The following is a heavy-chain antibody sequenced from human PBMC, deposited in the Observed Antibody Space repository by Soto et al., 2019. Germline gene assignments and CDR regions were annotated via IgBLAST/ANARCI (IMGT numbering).Heavy chain of an antibody. CDR3: ARGIAARKGGVNWFDP. CDR2: IYYSGST. Sequence: SETLSLTCTVSGGSISSYYWSWIRQPPGKGLEWIGYIYYSGSTNYNPSLKSRVTISVDTSKNQFSLKLSSVTAADTAVYYCARGIAARKGGVNWFDPWGQGTLVTVSS. D-gene: IGHD6-6*01. CDR1: GGSISSYY. J-gene: IGHJ5*02. V-gene: IGHV4-59*12.